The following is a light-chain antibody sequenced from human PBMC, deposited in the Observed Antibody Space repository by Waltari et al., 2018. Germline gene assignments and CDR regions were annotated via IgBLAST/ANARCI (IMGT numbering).Light chain of an antibody. J-gene: IGLJ3*02. CDR1: GSTIAAGYA. CDR2: GST. Sequence: QSVLTQPPSVSGAPGPRVTIPCTGCGSTIAAGYAVHSYQQLPRAAPKLRIYGSTSRPLGVPARFFGSTSGTSASLAITGLQAEDEADYYCQSYDTSLSVVFGGGTKLTVL. CDR3: QSYDTSLSVV. V-gene: IGLV1-40*01.